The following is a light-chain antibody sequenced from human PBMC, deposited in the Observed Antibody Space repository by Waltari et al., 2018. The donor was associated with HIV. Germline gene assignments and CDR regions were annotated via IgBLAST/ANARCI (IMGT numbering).Light chain of an antibody. J-gene: IGLJ3*02. CDR2: INN. V-gene: IGLV1-44*01. CDR1: SSNIGSHS. CDR3: AGWDDSLNAPV. Sequence: QSVLTQPPSASGTPGQRVTISCSGSSSNIGSHSVNWYQQLPGTGTQLLIYINNRRHSGVSARFPGSKSGTSASLAISGLQAEEEADYYGAGWDDSLNAPVFGGGTKLTVL.